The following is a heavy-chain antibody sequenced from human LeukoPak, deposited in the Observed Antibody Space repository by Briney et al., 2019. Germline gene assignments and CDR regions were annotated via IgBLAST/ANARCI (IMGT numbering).Heavy chain of an antibody. CDR1: GYTFTSYD. Sequence: ASVKVSCKASGYTFTSYDINWVRQATGQGLEWMGWINPNSGGTNYAQKFQGRVTMTRDTSISTAYMELSRLRSDDTAVYYCARDGAAAGTFDYWGQGTLVTVSS. CDR3: ARDGAAAGTFDY. D-gene: IGHD6-13*01. CDR2: INPNSGGT. V-gene: IGHV1-2*02. J-gene: IGHJ4*02.